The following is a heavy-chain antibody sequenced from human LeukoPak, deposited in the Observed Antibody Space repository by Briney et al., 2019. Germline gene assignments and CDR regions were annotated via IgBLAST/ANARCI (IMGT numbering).Heavy chain of an antibody. D-gene: IGHD4-17*01. J-gene: IGHJ4*02. CDR1: GVSIRTYY. CDR2: IYRGST. Sequence: SETLSLTCTVSGVSIRTYYWNWIRQPPVKGPEWIGYIYRGSTNYNPSFESRVTISVDTSKNQFSLKLSSVTAADTAVYYCARGGDYEIDYWGQGILVTVSS. CDR3: ARGGDYEIDY. V-gene: IGHV4-59*01.